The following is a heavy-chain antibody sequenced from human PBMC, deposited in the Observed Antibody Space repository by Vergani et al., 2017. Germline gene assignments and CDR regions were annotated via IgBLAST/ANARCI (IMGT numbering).Heavy chain of an antibody. J-gene: IGHJ4*03. Sequence: EVHLLESGGGLVQSGGSLRLSCAASGFTFSNSAVSWVRQAPGRGLAWVSSISGPGLSTYYADSVKGRFSISRDNSKNTVFLQMHSLRAEDTAIYYCVKEKRDLGPYFFDSWGQGILGTGSS. CDR2: ISGPGLST. CDR3: VKEKRDLGPYFFDS. V-gene: IGHV3-23*01. D-gene: IGHD2/OR15-2a*01. CDR1: GFTFSNSA.